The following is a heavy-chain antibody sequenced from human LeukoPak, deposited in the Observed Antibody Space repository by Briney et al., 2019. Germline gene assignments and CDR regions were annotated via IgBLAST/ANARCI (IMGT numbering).Heavy chain of an antibody. CDR3: ARDPAPYGDSHFDY. J-gene: IGHJ4*02. D-gene: IGHD4-17*01. Sequence: SETLSLTCTVSDGSISSYYWSWIRQPPGKGLEWIGYIYDSGSTKYNPSLKSRVTISVDTSKNQFSLKLNSIIAADTAVYYCARDPAPYGDSHFDYWGQGTLVTVSS. CDR1: DGSISSYY. V-gene: IGHV4-59*01. CDR2: IYDSGST.